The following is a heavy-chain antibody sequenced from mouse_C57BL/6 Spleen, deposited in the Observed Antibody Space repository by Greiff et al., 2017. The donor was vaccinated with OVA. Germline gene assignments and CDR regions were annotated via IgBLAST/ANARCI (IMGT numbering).Heavy chain of an antibody. CDR1: GFSFTSYG. Sequence: VQLQQSGPGLVQPSQCLSISCTVSGFSFTSYGVHWVRQSPGKGLEWLGVIWRGGSTDDNAAVMSRLSITKDDSKSQDFFKMNSLQADDTAMYYCARKRDYSSREWYFDVWGTGTTVTVSS. CDR3: ARKRDYSSREWYFDV. CDR2: IWRGGST. D-gene: IGHD1-1*01. V-gene: IGHV2-5*01. J-gene: IGHJ1*03.